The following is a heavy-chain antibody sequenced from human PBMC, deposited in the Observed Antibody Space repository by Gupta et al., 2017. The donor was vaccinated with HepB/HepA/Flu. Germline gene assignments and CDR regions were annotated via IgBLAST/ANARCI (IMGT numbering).Heavy chain of an antibody. CDR1: GFTFSSYS. J-gene: IGHJ3*02. Sequence: EVQLVESGGGLVKPGGSLRLSCAASGFTFSSYSMNWVRQPPGKGLEWVSSISSSSSYIYYADSVKGRFTISRDNAKNSLYLQMNSLRAEDTAVYYCARDPGELGATVAAFDIWGQGTMVTVSS. CDR2: ISSSSSYI. D-gene: IGHD1-26*01. CDR3: ARDPGELGATVAAFDI. V-gene: IGHV3-21*01.